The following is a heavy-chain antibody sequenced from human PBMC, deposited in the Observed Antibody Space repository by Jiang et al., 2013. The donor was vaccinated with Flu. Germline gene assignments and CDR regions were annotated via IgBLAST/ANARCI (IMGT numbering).Heavy chain of an antibody. CDR1: GYSISSGYY. J-gene: IGHJ4*02. CDR3: VRLPDY. V-gene: IGHV4-38-2*02. CDR2: VYHSGTT. Sequence: GSGLVKPSETLSLTCTVSGYSISSGYYWGWIRQPPGKGLEWIGTVYHSGTTYYNPSLKSRVTISVDTSKNQFSLKLTSVTAADTAVYYCVRLPDYWGQGTLVTVSS.